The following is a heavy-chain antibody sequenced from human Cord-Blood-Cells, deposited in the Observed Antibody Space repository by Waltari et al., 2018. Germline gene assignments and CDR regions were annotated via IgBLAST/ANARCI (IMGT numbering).Heavy chain of an antibody. J-gene: IGHJ4*02. Sequence: EVQLVESGGGLVKPGGSLRLSCAASGFTFSSYSMNWVRQAPGRGLEWVSSISSSSSYIYYADSVKGRFTISRDNAKNSLYLQMNSLRAEDTAVYYCARAVRERRIDYWGQGTLVTVSS. CDR3: ARAVRERRIDY. V-gene: IGHV3-21*01. CDR1: GFTFSSYS. D-gene: IGHD1-1*01. CDR2: ISSSSSYI.